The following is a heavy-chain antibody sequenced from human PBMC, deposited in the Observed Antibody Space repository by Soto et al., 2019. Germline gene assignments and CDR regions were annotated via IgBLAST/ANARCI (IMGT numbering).Heavy chain of an antibody. D-gene: IGHD3-22*01. CDR1: GFTFSSYW. CDR3: ARPRYDGSGTPFDH. Sequence: EVQLVESGGGLVQPGGSLRVSCAASGFTFSSYWMHWVRQVPGKGLVWVSRISGDGSSTSYADAVRGRFTISRDNAKNNLYLQINSLRAGDTALYYCARPRYDGSGTPFDHWGQGALVTVSA. CDR2: ISGDGSST. J-gene: IGHJ4*02. V-gene: IGHV3-74*01.